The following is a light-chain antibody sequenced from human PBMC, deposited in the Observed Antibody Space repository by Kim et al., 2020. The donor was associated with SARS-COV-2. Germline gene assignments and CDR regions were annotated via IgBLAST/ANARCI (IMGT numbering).Light chain of an antibody. CDR1: QSISSY. CDR2: GAS. Sequence: LSPGERATLSCRASQSISSYLAWYQQKPGQAPRLLIYGASNWAAGIPARFSGSGSETDFTLTVSTLEPEDFAVYYCQQRSTWPITFGQGTRLEIK. CDR3: QQRSTWPIT. J-gene: IGKJ5*01. V-gene: IGKV3-11*01.